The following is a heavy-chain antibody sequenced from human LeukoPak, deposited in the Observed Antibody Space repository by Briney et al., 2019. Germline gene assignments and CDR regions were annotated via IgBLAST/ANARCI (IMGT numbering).Heavy chain of an antibody. V-gene: IGHV1-46*01. CDR1: GYTFTSDY. D-gene: IGHD3-10*01. CDR2: INPSGGST. CDR3: ATTLRGYYFDY. J-gene: IGHJ4*02. Sequence: ASVNVSCKASGYTFTSDYMHWVRQAPGHGLEWLGLINPSGGSTSNAQKFQGRVTLTRDTSTSTVYMELSSLRSEDTAVYYCATTLRGYYFDYWGQGTLVAVSS.